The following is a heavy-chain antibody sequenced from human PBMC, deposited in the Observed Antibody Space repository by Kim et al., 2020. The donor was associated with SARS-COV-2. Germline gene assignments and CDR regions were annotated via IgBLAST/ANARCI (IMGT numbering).Heavy chain of an antibody. D-gene: IGHD3-16*01. CDR3: AKGPHPGYVLTSWAFDI. CDR2: ISGSGGST. V-gene: IGHV3-23*01. J-gene: IGHJ3*02. Sequence: GGSLRLSCAASGFTFSSYAMSWVRQAPGKGLEWVSAISGSGGSTYYADSVKGRFTISRDNSKNTLYLQMNSLRAEDTAVYYCAKGPHPGYVLTSWAFDIWGQGTMVTVSS. CDR1: GFTFSSYA.